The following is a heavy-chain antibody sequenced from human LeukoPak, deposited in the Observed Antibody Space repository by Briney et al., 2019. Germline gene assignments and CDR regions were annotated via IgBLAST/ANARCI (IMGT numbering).Heavy chain of an antibody. CDR3: ARSPATGTTDF. CDR2: INHDGNEK. J-gene: IGHJ4*02. Sequence: GGSLRLSCAASGFTFSNYWMSWVRQPPGKGLEWVANINHDGNEKYYVDSVMGRFTISRDNAKNSLYLQMNSLSVEDTAVYFCARSPATGTTDFWGQGTLVTVSS. V-gene: IGHV3-7*01. D-gene: IGHD1-7*01. CDR1: GFTFSNYW.